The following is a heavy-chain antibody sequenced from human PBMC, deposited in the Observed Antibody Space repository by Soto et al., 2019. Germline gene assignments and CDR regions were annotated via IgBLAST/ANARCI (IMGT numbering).Heavy chain of an antibody. CDR2: ITPYNGNT. D-gene: IGHD3-16*01. CDR3: ARGPRSFTVTFGDFLDY. CDR1: TYTFTSYG. V-gene: IGHV1-18*01. Sequence: ASVKVSCKTSTYTFTSYGITWVRHAPGQGLEWMGWITPYNGNTNYAQKFQGRVTMTTDTSTTTAYMELRSLTSDDTAVYYCARGPRSFTVTFGDFLDYWGQGTLVTVSS. J-gene: IGHJ4*02.